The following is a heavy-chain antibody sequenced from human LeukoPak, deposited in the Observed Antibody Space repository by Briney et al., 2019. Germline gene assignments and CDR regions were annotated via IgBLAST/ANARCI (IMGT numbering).Heavy chain of an antibody. CDR3: ARDGAAAGRYYYYGMDF. Sequence: GASVKVSCKASGGTFSSYAISWVRQAPGQGLEWMGRIIPILGIANYAQKFQGRVTITADKSTSTAYMELSSLRSEDTAVYYCARDGAAAGRYYYYGMDFWAQGPTFTVS. CDR1: GGTFSSYA. J-gene: IGHJ6*02. CDR2: IIPILGIA. D-gene: IGHD6-13*01. V-gene: IGHV1-69*04.